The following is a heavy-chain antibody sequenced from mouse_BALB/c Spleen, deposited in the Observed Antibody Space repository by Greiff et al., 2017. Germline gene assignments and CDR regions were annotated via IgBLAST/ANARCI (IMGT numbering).Heavy chain of an antibody. CDR2: IDPETGGT. Sequence: QVQLQQSGAELVRPGASVTLSCKASGSTFTDYEMHWVKQTPVHGLEWIGAIDPETGGTAYNQKFKGKATLTADKSSSTAYMELRSLTSEDSAVYCGTRWTARYYFDYWGQGTTLTVSS. CDR3: TRWTARYYFDY. D-gene: IGHD3-3*01. CDR1: GSTFTDYE. V-gene: IGHV1-15*01. J-gene: IGHJ2*01.